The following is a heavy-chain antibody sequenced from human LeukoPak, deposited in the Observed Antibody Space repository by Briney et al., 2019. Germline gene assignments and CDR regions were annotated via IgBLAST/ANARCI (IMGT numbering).Heavy chain of an antibody. CDR1: GYTFTSYG. J-gene: IGHJ6*03. V-gene: IGHV1-18*01. CDR3: ARSPNGFQQWLVTVYYYYYMDV. D-gene: IGHD6-19*01. Sequence: GASVKVSCKASGYTFTSYGISWVRQAPGQGLEWMGWISAYNGNTNYAQKLQGRVTMTTDTSTSTAYMELRSLRSDDTAVYYYARSPNGFQQWLVTVYYYYYMDVWGKGTTVTISS. CDR2: ISAYNGNT.